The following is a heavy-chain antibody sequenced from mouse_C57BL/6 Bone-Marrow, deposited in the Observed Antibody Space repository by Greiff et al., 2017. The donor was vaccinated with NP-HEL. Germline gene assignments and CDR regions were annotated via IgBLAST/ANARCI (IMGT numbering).Heavy chain of an antibody. CDR1: GYTFTDYY. Sequence: VQLQQSGPELVKPGASVKISCKASGYTFTDYYMNWVKQSHGKSLEWIGDINPNNGGTSYNQKFKGKATLTVDKSSSTAYMELRSLTSEDSAVYYCARNYGNSYYAMDYWGQGTSVTVSS. CDR2: INPNNGGT. D-gene: IGHD2-1*01. V-gene: IGHV1-26*01. CDR3: ARNYGNSYYAMDY. J-gene: IGHJ4*01.